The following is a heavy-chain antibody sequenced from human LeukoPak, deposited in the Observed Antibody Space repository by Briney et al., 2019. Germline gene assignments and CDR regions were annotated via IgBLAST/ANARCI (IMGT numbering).Heavy chain of an antibody. D-gene: IGHD5-18*01. CDR3: AREPSAGYGYNWLDP. V-gene: IGHV4-59*01. J-gene: IGHJ5*02. Sequence: SETPSLTCTVSGGSISSYYWSWIRQPPGKGLEWIGYIYYSGSTNYNPSLKSRVTISVDTSKNQFSLKLSSVTAADTAVYYCAREPSAGYGYNWLDPWGQGTLVTVSS. CDR1: GGSISSYY. CDR2: IYYSGST.